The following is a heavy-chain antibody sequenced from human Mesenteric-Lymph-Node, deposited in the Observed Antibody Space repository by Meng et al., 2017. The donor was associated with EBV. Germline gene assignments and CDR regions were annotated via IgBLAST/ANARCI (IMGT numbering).Heavy chain of an antibody. Sequence: PESGHGRVNPSGTLSLTCPVSGGSVNSGSYYWSWIRQPPGKGLQWIGYIFSSGSTNYNPSFKSRVTISVDMSKNHFSLRLTSVTPADTAVYYCARGYGSGSYRYFDYWGQGTLVTVSS. CDR2: IFSSGST. CDR1: GGSVNSGSYY. J-gene: IGHJ4*02. D-gene: IGHD3-10*01. CDR3: ARGYGSGSYRYFDY. V-gene: IGHV4-61*03.